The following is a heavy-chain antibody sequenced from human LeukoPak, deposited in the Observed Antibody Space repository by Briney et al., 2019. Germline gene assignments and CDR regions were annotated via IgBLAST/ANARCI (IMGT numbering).Heavy chain of an antibody. CDR2: INTDGSST. CDR3: ARDLEQFDAFDI. V-gene: IGHV3-74*01. CDR1: GFTFSSYS. D-gene: IGHD6-19*01. J-gene: IGHJ3*02. Sequence: PGGSLRLSCAASGFTFSSYSMNWVRQAPGKGLVWVSRINTDGSSTSYADSVKGRFTISRDNAKNTLYLQMNSLRAEDTAVYYCARDLEQFDAFDIWGQGTMVTVSS.